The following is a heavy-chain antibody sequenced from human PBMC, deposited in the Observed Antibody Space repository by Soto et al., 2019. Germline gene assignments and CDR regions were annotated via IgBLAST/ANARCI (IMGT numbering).Heavy chain of an antibody. D-gene: IGHD6-6*01. CDR3: ASLFGSYSSSAGAHY. Sequence: EVQLVESGGGLVKPGGSLRLSCAASGFTFSSYSMNWVRQAPGKGLEWVSSISSSSSYIYYADSVKGRFTISRDNAKNARYLHKNSLRAEDTAVYYWASLFGSYSSSAGAHYWAQGTLVNVS. V-gene: IGHV3-21*01. J-gene: IGHJ4*02. CDR1: GFTFSSYS. CDR2: ISSSSSYI.